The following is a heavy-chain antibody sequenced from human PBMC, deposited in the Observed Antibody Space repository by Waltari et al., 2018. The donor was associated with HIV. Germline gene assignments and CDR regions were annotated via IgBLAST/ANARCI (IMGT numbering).Heavy chain of an antibody. D-gene: IGHD2-15*01. CDR3: ARGGGYCSGGSCYQGIDY. J-gene: IGHJ4*02. CDR2: IYYSGST. Sequence: QVQLQESGPGLVKPSETLSLTCTVSGGSISSYYWSWIRQPPGKGLEWIGYIYYSGSTNYNPSLKSRVTISVDTSKNQFSLKLSSVTAADTAVYYCARGGGYCSGGSCYQGIDYWGQGTLVTVSS. V-gene: IGHV4-59*01. CDR1: GGSISSYY.